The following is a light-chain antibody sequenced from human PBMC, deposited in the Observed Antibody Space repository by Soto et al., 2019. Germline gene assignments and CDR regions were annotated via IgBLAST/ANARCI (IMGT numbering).Light chain of an antibody. Sequence: DIVMTQSPDSLAVSLGERATINCKSSQSVLYSSNNKNYLAWYQQKPGQAPKLLIYWASTRESGVPDRFSGSGSVTDFTLTISRLQAEDVAVYFFQQYYSAPRKLGP. CDR1: QSVLYSSNNKNY. J-gene: IGKJ3*01. V-gene: IGKV4-1*01. CDR2: WAS. CDR3: QQYYSAPRK.